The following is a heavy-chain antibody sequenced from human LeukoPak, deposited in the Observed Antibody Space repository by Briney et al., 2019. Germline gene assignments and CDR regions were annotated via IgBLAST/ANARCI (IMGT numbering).Heavy chain of an antibody. D-gene: IGHD1-26*01. CDR1: GGTFSSYA. CDR3: ARGTLDSLHSGSYRFDY. Sequence: ASVKVSCKASGGTFSSYAISWVRQAPGQGLGWMGGIIPIFGTANYAQKFQGRVTITADESTSTAYMELSSLRSEDTAVYYCARGTLDSLHSGSYRFDYWGQGTLVTVSS. V-gene: IGHV1-69*13. CDR2: IIPIFGTA. J-gene: IGHJ4*02.